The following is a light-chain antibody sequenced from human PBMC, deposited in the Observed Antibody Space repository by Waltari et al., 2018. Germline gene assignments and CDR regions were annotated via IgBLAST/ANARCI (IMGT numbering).Light chain of an antibody. CDR2: KAS. Sequence: DIQMTQSPSTLSAYVGDRVTITCRASQSISSWLAWYQQKPGIATKLLIYKASSLESGVPSRFSRSGSETEFTLTISSLQPDDFATYYCQQCNSYPYTFGQGTKLEIK. CDR1: QSISSW. V-gene: IGKV1-5*03. J-gene: IGKJ2*01. CDR3: QQCNSYPYT.